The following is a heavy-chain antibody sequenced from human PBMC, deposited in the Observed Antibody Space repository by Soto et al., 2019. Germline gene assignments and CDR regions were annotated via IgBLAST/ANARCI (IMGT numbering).Heavy chain of an antibody. J-gene: IGHJ6*02. CDR2: ISSSSSYM. CDR1: GFTFSSYS. V-gene: IGHV3-21*01. D-gene: IGHD3-22*01. CDR3: ARARRPSKSYDYYDSSAYPGGSGHYYYGMDV. Sequence: GGSLRLSCAASGFTFSSYSMNWVRQAPGKGLEWVSSISSSSSYMYYADSVKGRFTISRDNAKNSLYLQMNSLRAEDTAVYYCARARRPSKSYDYYDSSAYPGGSGHYYYGMDVWGQGTTVTVSS.